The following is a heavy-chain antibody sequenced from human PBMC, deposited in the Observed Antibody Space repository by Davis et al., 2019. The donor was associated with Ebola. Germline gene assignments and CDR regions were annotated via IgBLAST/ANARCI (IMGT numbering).Heavy chain of an antibody. CDR2: TYYKSKWYV. Sequence: PSETLSLTCDISGDSVSSNSATWSWIRQSPSRGLEWLGRTYYKSKWYVDYAVSVTIRISINRNTSKNQFSLQLNYVTPEDTAVYYCVRGTMHSTNRYASQFSYYYMDVWGKGTTVTVSS. CDR1: GDSVSSNSAT. CDR3: VRGTMHSTNRYASQFSYYYMDV. V-gene: IGHV6-1*01. J-gene: IGHJ6*03. D-gene: IGHD2-8*01.